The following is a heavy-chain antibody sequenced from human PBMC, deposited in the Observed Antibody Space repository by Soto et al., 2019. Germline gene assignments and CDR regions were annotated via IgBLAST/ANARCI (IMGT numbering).Heavy chain of an antibody. J-gene: IGHJ5*02. CDR2: IYYSGST. Sequence: ETLSLTCTVSGGSISSYYWSWIRQPPGKGLEWIGYIYYSGSTNYNPSLKSRVTISVDTSKNQFSLKLSSVTAADTAVYYCARDRVYCSGGSCYSEGWFDPWGQGTLVTVSS. CDR1: GGSISSYY. V-gene: IGHV4-59*01. D-gene: IGHD2-15*01. CDR3: ARDRVYCSGGSCYSEGWFDP.